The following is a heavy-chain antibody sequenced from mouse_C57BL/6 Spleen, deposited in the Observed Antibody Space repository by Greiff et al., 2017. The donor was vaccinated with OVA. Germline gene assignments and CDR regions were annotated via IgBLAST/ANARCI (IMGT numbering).Heavy chain of an antibody. J-gene: IGHJ4*01. V-gene: IGHV5-16*01. CDR2: INYDGSST. D-gene: IGHD1-1*01. Sequence: EVMLVESEGGLVQPGSSMKLSCTASGFTFSDYYMAWVRQVPEKGLEWVANINYDGSSTYYLDSLKSRFIISRDNAKNMLYLQMSSLKSEDTATYYCARDLYDSYAMDYWGQGTSVTVSS. CDR1: GFTFSDYY. CDR3: ARDLYDSYAMDY.